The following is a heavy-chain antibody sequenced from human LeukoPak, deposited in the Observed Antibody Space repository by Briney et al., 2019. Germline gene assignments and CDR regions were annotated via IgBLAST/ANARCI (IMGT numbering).Heavy chain of an antibody. D-gene: IGHD7-27*01. CDR1: GGSISSGGYY. CDR2: IYYSGST. J-gene: IGHJ4*02. V-gene: IGHV4-31*03. Sequence: SETLSLTCTVSGGSISSGGYYWSWIRQHPGKGLEWIGYIYYSGSTYYNPSLKSRVTISVDTSKNQFSLKLSSVTAADTAVYYCARRVTTGEFDYWGRGTLVTVSS. CDR3: ARRVTTGEFDY.